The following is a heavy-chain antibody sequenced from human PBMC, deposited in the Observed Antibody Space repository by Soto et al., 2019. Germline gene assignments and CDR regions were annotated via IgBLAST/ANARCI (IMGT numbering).Heavy chain of an antibody. CDR1: GFALSGAS. Sequence: PGGSLRLSCAASGFALSGASMNWVRQAPGKGLEWVSYISASGATICYADSVKGRFTISRDKAQNSVYLQMDSLKDEDTAVYYCARDLTDFAKYYFDYWGQGALVTVSS. J-gene: IGHJ4*02. V-gene: IGHV3-48*02. CDR2: ISASGATI. CDR3: ARDLTDFAKYYFDY. D-gene: IGHD3-9*01.